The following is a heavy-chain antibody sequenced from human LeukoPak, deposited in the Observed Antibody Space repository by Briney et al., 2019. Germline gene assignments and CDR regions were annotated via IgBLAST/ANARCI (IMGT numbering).Heavy chain of an antibody. D-gene: IGHD4/OR15-4a*01. CDR3: ARRAGAYSHPYDY. J-gene: IGHJ4*02. Sequence: SETLSLTCTVSGGSISSSSYYWGWIRQPPGKGLEWIGEINHSGSTNYNPSLKSRVTISVDTSKNQFSLKLSSVTAADTAVYYCARRAGAYSHPYDYWGQGTLVTVSS. CDR1: GGSISSSSYY. CDR2: INHSGST. V-gene: IGHV4-39*07.